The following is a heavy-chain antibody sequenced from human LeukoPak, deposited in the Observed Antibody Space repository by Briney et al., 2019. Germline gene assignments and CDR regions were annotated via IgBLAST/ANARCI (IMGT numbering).Heavy chain of an antibody. CDR3: ARVTGYMVEDYFDY. V-gene: IGHV4-59*01. Sequence: SETLSLTCTVSGGSISSYYWSWIRQPPGKGLEWIGYIYYSGSANYHPSLKSRVTISADTSKNRFSLRLSSVTAADTAVYYCARVTGYMVEDYFDYWGQGTLVTVSS. CDR1: GGSISSYY. D-gene: IGHD6-13*01. J-gene: IGHJ4*02. CDR2: IYYSGSA.